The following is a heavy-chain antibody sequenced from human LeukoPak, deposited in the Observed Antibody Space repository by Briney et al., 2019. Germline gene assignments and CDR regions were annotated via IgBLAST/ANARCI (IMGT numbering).Heavy chain of an antibody. V-gene: IGHV4-31*03. D-gene: IGHD5-12*01. CDR3: ASYRGYSGYDRGMDV. J-gene: IGHJ6*02. CDR1: GGSISSVNYF. Sequence: PSQTLSLTCTVSGGSISSVNYFWTRIRQHPGKGLEWIGYIHYSGTTSYNLSLKSRINISVDTSKNQFSLKMSSVTAADTAVYYCASYRGYSGYDRGMDVWGQGTTVTVSS. CDR2: IHYSGTT.